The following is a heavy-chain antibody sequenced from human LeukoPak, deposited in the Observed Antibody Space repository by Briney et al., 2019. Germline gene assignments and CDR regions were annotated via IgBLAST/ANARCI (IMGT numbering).Heavy chain of an antibody. CDR1: GYTFTGYY. D-gene: IGHD2/OR15-2a*01. CDR3: ARTFYDTLDSDAFDF. CDR2: INPNSGGT. J-gene: IGHJ3*01. V-gene: IGHV1-2*02. Sequence: ASVKVSCKASGYTFTGYYMHWVRQAPGQGLEWMGWINPNSGGTNYAQKFQGRVTMTRDTSISTAYMELSRLRSEDTAVYFCARTFYDTLDSDAFDFWGQGTMVIVSS.